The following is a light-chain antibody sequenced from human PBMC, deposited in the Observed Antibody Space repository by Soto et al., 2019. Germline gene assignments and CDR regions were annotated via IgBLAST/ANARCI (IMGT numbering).Light chain of an antibody. V-gene: IGLV1-44*01. Sequence: QSVLTQPPSASGTPGQRVTISCSGSSSNIGINAVNWYQQLPGTAPKLVIYDNNQRPSGVPDRFSGSKSGNTASLTISGLQAEDEADYYCSSYTSSSTVVFGGGTKLTVL. CDR3: SSYTSSSTVV. CDR2: DNN. J-gene: IGLJ2*01. CDR1: SSNIGINA.